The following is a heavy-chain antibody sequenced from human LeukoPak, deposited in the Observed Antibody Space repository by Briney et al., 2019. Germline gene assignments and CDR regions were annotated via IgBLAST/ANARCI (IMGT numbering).Heavy chain of an antibody. J-gene: IGHJ5*02. Sequence: SETLSLTCTVSGGSISSYYWSWIRQPPGKGLEWIGYIYYSGSTNYNPSLKTRVTISVETSKNQFSLKLSSVTAADTAVYYCARRAYYDFWSGYTGSEDWSDPWGQGTLVTVSS. CDR2: IYYSGST. D-gene: IGHD3-3*01. CDR1: GGSISSYY. V-gene: IGHV4-59*08. CDR3: ARRAYYDFWSGYTGSEDWSDP.